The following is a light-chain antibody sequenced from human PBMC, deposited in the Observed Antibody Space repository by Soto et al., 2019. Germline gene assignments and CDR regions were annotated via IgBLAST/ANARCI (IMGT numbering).Light chain of an antibody. CDR1: SGDVGNYNY. Sequence: QSALTQPRSVSGSPGQSVTISCTGTSGDVGNYNYVSWYQQHPGKAPKVMIYDVSKRPSGVPDRFSGSKSGNTASLTISGLQAEDEADYYCCSYAGSYTGVFGGGTKLTVL. CDR2: DVS. CDR3: CSYAGSYTGV. V-gene: IGLV2-11*01. J-gene: IGLJ3*02.